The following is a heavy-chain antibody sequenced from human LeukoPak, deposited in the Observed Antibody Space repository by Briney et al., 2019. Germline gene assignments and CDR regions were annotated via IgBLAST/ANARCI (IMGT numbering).Heavy chain of an antibody. CDR3: APWGANPY. D-gene: IGHD3-16*01. CDR2: IYSGGST. Sequence: SGGSLRLSCAASGFTVSSNYMSWVRQAPGKGLEWVSVIYSGGSTYYADSVKGRFTISRDNAKNSLYLQMNSLRAEDTAVYYCAPWGANPYWGQGTLVTVPS. J-gene: IGHJ4*02. CDR1: GFTVSSNY. V-gene: IGHV3-66*01.